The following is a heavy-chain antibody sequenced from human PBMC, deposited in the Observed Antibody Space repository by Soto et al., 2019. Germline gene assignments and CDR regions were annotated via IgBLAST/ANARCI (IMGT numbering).Heavy chain of an antibody. CDR2: TRNKANSYTT. J-gene: IGHJ3*02. D-gene: IGHD3-22*01. CDR1: GFTFSDHY. V-gene: IGHV3-72*01. CDR3: ARAFPYYDSSGYYYHDAFDI. Sequence: SGGSLRLSCAASGFTFSDHYMDWVRQAPGKGLEWVGRTRNKANSYTTEYAASVKGRFTISRDDSKNSLYLQMNSLKTEDTAVYYCARAFPYYDSSGYYYHDAFDIWGQGTMVTVSS.